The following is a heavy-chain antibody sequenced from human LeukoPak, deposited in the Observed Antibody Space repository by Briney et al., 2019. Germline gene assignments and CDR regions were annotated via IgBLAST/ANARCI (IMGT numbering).Heavy chain of an antibody. CDR2: ISYDGSNI. D-gene: IGHD3-10*01. Sequence: PGRSLRLSCAASGFTFSSYGMHWVRQAPGKGLEWVAVISYDGSNIYYAESVKGRFTISRDISKNTLFLQMNSLRADDTAVYHCAKDMVRGVSPLDYWGQGTLVTVSS. CDR1: GFTFSSYG. V-gene: IGHV3-30*18. J-gene: IGHJ4*02. CDR3: AKDMVRGVSPLDY.